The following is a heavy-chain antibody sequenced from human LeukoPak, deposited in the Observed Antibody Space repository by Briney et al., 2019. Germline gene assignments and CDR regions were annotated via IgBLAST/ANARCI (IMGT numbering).Heavy chain of an antibody. CDR1: GYSFTSYW. CDR2: IYPGDSDT. V-gene: IGHV5-51*01. CDR3: ARLIHGSGTFLDAFDI. D-gene: IGHD3-10*01. J-gene: IGHJ3*02. Sequence: PGESLQISCQGSGYSFTSYWIGWGRQLPGKGLEWMGIIYPGDSDTRYSPSFQGQVTISADKSISTAYLQWSSLKASDTAMYYCARLIHGSGTFLDAFDIWGQGTMVTVSS.